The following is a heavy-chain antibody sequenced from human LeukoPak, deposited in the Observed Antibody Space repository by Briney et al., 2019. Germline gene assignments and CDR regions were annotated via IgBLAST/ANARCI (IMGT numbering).Heavy chain of an antibody. CDR2: INHSGST. V-gene: IGHV4-34*01. CDR1: GGSFSGYY. J-gene: IGHJ4*02. CDR3: ARRPAYIVVVPAANYYFDY. Sequence: SETLSLTCAVYGGSFSGYYWSWIRQPPGKGLEWIGEINHSGSTNYNPSLKSRVTISVDTSKNQFSLKLSSVTAADTAVYYCARRPAYIVVVPAANYYFDYWGQGTLVTVSS. D-gene: IGHD2-2*01.